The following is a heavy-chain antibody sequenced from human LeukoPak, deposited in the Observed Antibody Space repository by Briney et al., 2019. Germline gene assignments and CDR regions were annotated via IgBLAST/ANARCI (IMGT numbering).Heavy chain of an antibody. CDR2: ISSSGSTI. Sequence: GGTLRLSCAASGFTFSSYGMSWVRQAPGKGLEWVSYISSSGSTIYYADSAKGRFTISRDNAKNSLYLQVNSLRAEDTAVYYCAELGITMIGGVWGKGTTVTISS. CDR1: GFTFSSYG. V-gene: IGHV3-48*04. CDR3: AELGITMIGGV. D-gene: IGHD3-10*02. J-gene: IGHJ6*04.